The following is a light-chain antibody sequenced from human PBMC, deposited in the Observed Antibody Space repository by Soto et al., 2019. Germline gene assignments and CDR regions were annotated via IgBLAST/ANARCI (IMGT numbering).Light chain of an antibody. V-gene: IGKV3-15*01. CDR1: QSVSSN. CDR2: RTS. J-gene: IGKJ4*01. Sequence: VLTQSTSTVSFSPGERTTRSCTSSQSVSSNLAWYQQKPGQAPRLLMFRTSSRATGFPARFSGSGSGTEFNLTISSLQSEDFGVYYCQQYNNWPRATFGGGTKVDIK. CDR3: QQYNNWPRAT.